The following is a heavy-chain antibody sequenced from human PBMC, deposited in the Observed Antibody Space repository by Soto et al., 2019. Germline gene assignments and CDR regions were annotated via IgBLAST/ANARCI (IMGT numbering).Heavy chain of an antibody. V-gene: IGHV3-48*03. Sequence: GGSLRLSCAASGFTFSSYEMNWVRQAPGKGLEWVSYISSSGSTIYYADTVKGRFTISRDNAKNSLYLQMNSLRAEDTAVYYCARDREDTAMDPGLDGMDVWGEGTTVTVSS. CDR3: ARDREDTAMDPGLDGMDV. D-gene: IGHD5-18*01. J-gene: IGHJ6*04. CDR2: ISSSGSTI. CDR1: GFTFSSYE.